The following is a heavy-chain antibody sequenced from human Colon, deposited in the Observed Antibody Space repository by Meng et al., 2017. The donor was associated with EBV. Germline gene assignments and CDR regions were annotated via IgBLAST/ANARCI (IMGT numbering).Heavy chain of an antibody. CDR2: INPSTAHP. CDR1: GYSLRSYA. CDR3: VRDVPDGDISLFDS. V-gene: IGHV7-4-1*02. J-gene: IGHJ4*02. Sequence: QLVLVQSGSGLKKPGASVKVSCKASGYSLRSYAVNWLRQAPGRGLEWMGWINPSTAHPTYAQDFTGRFVFSLDISVNTAYLQINSLKAEDTAIYYCVRDVPDGDISLFDSWGQGTLVTVSS. D-gene: IGHD2-21*02.